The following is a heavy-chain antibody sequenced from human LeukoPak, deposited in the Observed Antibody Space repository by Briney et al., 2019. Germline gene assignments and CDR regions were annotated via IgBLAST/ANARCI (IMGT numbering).Heavy chain of an antibody. CDR3: AKDRLSGGSCLDY. CDR2: ISYDGSDK. J-gene: IGHJ4*02. Sequence: PGGSLRLSCAASAFTFRSYGMHWVRQAPGEGLDWVAVISYDGSDKYYADSVKGRFTISRDNSKNTVYLDMNSLRTEDTAVYYCAKDRLSGGSCLDYWGQGTLVTVSS. V-gene: IGHV3-30*18. CDR1: AFTFRSYG. D-gene: IGHD1-26*01.